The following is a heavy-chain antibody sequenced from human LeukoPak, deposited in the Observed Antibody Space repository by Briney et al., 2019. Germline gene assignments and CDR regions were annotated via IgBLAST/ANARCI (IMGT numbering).Heavy chain of an antibody. Sequence: PVGSLRLSCAASGFSFSSYWMDWVRQAPGKGLVWVSRISSDGSSTYYADYVEGRFTISRDNAKNTLYLQTNSLRAEDTAVYYCARVRSGYYFDYWGQGTLVTVSS. D-gene: IGHD2-21*01. V-gene: IGHV3-74*01. CDR3: ARVRSGYYFDY. J-gene: IGHJ4*02. CDR1: GFSFSSYW. CDR2: ISSDGSST.